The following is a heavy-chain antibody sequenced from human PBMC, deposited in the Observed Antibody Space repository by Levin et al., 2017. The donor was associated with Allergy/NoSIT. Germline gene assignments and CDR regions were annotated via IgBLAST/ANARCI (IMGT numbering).Heavy chain of an antibody. Sequence: GESLKISFAASGFTFNTHAIHWVRQAPGKGLEWLSLISYDGNNKYYADSVKGRFTVSRDNSKNTLYLQMDSLRAEDTAVYYCVRGGWLTNNWFDPWGRGTLVTVSS. D-gene: IGHD5-18*01. CDR3: VRGGWLTNNWFDP. CDR1: GFTFNTHA. J-gene: IGHJ5*02. CDR2: ISYDGNNK. V-gene: IGHV3-30-3*01.